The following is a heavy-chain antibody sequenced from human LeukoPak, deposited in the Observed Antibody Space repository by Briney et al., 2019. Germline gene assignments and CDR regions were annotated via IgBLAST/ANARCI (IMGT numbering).Heavy chain of an antibody. V-gene: IGHV4-39*01. J-gene: IGHJ5*01. D-gene: IGHD6-13*01. Sequence: SETLSLTCTVSRGSIRTADYYWAWVRQPPGEGLEWLGSIYFSGTPYFNPSLKSRVAVSIDTSKNQSSLKVTSVNASDTAVYFCARTSSWYAGAWFDSWGQGTLVTVSS. CDR1: RGSIRTADYY. CDR2: IYFSGTP. CDR3: ARTSSWYAGAWFDS.